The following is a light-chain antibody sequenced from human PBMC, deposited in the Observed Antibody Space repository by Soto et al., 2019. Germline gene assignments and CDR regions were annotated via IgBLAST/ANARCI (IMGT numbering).Light chain of an antibody. CDR3: SSYAGSNIFDV. CDR2: EVS. CDR1: SSDVGGYNY. J-gene: IGLJ1*01. Sequence: QSALTQPPSASGSPGQSVTISCTGTSSDVGGYNYVSWYQQHPGKAPKLMIYEVSKRPSGVPDRFSGSKSGHTASLTVSGLQAEDEADYYCSSYAGSNIFDVFGTGTKLTVL. V-gene: IGLV2-8*01.